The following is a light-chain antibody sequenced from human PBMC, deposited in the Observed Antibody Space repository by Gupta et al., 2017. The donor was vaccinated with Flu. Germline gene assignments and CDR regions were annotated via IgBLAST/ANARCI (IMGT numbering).Light chain of an antibody. J-gene: IGKJ2*01. CDR3: QQYNDYSYT. CDR1: LSIGTW. Sequence: DIQMTQSPSTLSASVGDRVTITCRDSLSIGTWLAWHQQKPGKAPTRLIYKVSTLKTGVPSRFSGSGSGTDFTLNINSLQPDDFATYYCQQYNDYSYTFGQGTKLEIK. V-gene: IGKV1-5*03. CDR2: KVS.